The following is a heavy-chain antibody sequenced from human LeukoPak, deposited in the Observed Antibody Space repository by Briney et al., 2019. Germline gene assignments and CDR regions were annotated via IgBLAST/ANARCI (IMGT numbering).Heavy chain of an antibody. D-gene: IGHD3-10*01. CDR1: GFTFSSYW. V-gene: IGHV3-7*01. CDR3: ARDANYYGSGSYYTTLDAFDI. Sequence: GGSLRLSCAASGFTFSSYWMSWVRQAPGKGLEWVANIKQDGSEKYYVDSVKGRFTISRDNAKNSLYLQMNSLRAEDTAVYYCARDANYYGSGSYYTTLDAFDIWGQGTMVTVSS. CDR2: IKQDGSEK. J-gene: IGHJ3*02.